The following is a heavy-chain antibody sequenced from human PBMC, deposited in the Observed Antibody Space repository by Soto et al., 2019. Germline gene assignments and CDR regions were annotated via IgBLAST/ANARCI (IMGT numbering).Heavy chain of an antibody. Sequence: ASVKVSCKASGYTFTSYGIHWVRQAPGQRLEWMGWINAANGDTKYSPKFQGRVTITRDTSASTAYMELSSLRSEDTAVYYCVRRHVSATGIDWFDPWGQGILVTVSS. CDR3: VRRHVSATGIDWFDP. CDR2: INAANGDT. J-gene: IGHJ5*02. V-gene: IGHV1-3*01. D-gene: IGHD6-13*01. CDR1: GYTFTSYG.